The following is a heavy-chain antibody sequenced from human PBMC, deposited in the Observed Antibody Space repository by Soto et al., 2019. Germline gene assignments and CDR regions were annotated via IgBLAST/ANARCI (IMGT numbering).Heavy chain of an antibody. CDR2: MNPNSGNT. J-gene: IGHJ4*02. CDR1: GYTFTNYD. Sequence: QVQLVQSGAEVKKPGASVKVSCKASGYTFTNYDINWVRQATGQGLEWMGWMNPNSGNTGYAQKLQGRVTMTRNTSMSTASMELSSLRSVDTAVYYCARGPMSCTSSSCPYFFDYWAQGTLVTVSS. V-gene: IGHV1-8*01. CDR3: ARGPMSCTSSSCPYFFDY. D-gene: IGHD2-2*01.